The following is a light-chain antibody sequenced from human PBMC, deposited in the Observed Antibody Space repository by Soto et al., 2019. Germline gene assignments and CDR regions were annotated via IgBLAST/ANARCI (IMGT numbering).Light chain of an antibody. CDR2: EVT. CDR3: NSYTNSSAVV. V-gene: IGLV2-14*01. CDR1: RDDIGAYDY. Sequence: SVLAHPAYASASPGHSITIAFAGTRDDIGAYDYVSWYQQHPGNSPKLLVYEVTNRPSGVSDRFSGSKSGNTASLTISGLQAEDEADYYCNSYTNSSAVVFGGGTKVTV. J-gene: IGLJ2*01.